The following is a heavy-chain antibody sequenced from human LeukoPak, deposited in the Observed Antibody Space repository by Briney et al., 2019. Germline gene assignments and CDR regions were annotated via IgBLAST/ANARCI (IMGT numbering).Heavy chain of an antibody. CDR3: ARGGKATVVTM. J-gene: IGHJ4*02. Sequence: SETLSLTCTVSGGSINSYYWSWIRQPAGKGLEWIGRIYSSGSTNYNPSLKSRVSMSVDTSKNQFSLKLTSVTAADAAVYYCARGGKATVVTMWGQGILVTVSP. V-gene: IGHV4-4*07. D-gene: IGHD4-23*01. CDR1: GGSINSYY. CDR2: IYSSGST.